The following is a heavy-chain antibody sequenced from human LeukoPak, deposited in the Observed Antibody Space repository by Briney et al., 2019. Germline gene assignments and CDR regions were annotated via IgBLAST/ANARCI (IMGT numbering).Heavy chain of an antibody. CDR1: GGPFIGYY. CDR3: ARIRSRKWGFDY. CDR2: INHFGST. J-gene: IGHJ4*02. D-gene: IGHD1-26*01. V-gene: IGHV4-34*01. Sequence: SETLSLTCAVYGGPFIGYYWSWIRQPPGKGLEWIGEINHFGSTNYNPSLKSRVTISIDTSKNQFSLKLSSVTAADTAVYYCARIRSRKWGFDYWGQGTLVTVSS.